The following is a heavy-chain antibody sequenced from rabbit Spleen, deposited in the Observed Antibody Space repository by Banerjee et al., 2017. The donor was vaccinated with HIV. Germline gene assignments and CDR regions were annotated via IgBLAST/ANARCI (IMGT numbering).Heavy chain of an antibody. Sequence: QEQLTETGGGLVQPGGSLTLSCKASGIDFTNYYITWVRQAPGKGLEWIACINAVTGRAVYASWAKGRFTFSKTSSTTVTLQMTSLTAADTATYFCARDSAGREDFNLWGPGTLSPS. J-gene: IGHJ4*01. CDR2: INAVTGRA. CDR1: GIDFTNYY. CDR3: ARDSAGREDFNL. V-gene: IGHV1S45*01. D-gene: IGHD4-2*01.